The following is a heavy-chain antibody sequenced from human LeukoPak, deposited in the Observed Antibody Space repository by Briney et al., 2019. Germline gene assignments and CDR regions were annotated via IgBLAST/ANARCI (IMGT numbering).Heavy chain of an antibody. CDR2: INSDGSST. Sequence: GGSLRLSCAASGFTFSSYWMHWVRQAPGKGLVWVSRINSDGSSTSYADSVKGRFTISRDNAKNSLYLQMNSLRAEDTAVYYCAKSSQQLVPYGFDYWGQGTLVTVSS. CDR1: GFTFSSYW. V-gene: IGHV3-74*01. CDR3: AKSSQQLVPYGFDY. D-gene: IGHD6-13*01. J-gene: IGHJ4*02.